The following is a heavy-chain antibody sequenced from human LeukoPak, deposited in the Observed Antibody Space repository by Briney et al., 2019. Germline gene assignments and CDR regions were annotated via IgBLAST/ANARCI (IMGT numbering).Heavy chain of an antibody. CDR2: IIRDATQK. V-gene: IGHV3-7*05. Sequence: GGSRRFSVTAAGFTLSTFGLNGLRQAPGKGLDWWGIIIRDATQKPYVDSVKGRFPISRDNAKNSLYLQMNSLRAEHTAAYYCARDPTVTNVHDAFDMWGQGTMVTVSS. CDR3: ARDPTVTNVHDAFDM. D-gene: IGHD4-17*01. J-gene: IGHJ3*02. CDR1: GFTLSTFG.